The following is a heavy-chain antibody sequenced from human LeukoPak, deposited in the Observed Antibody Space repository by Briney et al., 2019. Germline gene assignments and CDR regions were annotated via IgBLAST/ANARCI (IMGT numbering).Heavy chain of an antibody. Sequence: SETLSLTCTVSGGSVSSGSYYWSWIRQPPGKGLEWIGNICYSGSAYYNPSLKSRVTMSVDTSKNQFSLKLSSVTAADTAVYYCARKPIINSAWYYFDYWGQGTLVTVSS. J-gene: IGHJ4*02. V-gene: IGHV4-39*07. CDR1: GGSVSSGSYY. D-gene: IGHD1-14*01. CDR3: ARKPIINSAWYYFDY. CDR2: ICYSGSA.